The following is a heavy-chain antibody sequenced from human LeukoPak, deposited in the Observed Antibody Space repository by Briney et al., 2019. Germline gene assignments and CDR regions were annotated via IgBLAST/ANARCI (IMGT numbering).Heavy chain of an antibody. D-gene: IGHD2-15*01. Sequence: ASVKVSCKASGGTFSSYAISWVRQAPGQGLEWMGGIIPIFGTANYAQKFQGRVTITADESTSTAYMELSSLRSEDTAVYYCARYCSGGSCYPNDDAFDIWGQGTMVTVS. CDR2: IIPIFGTA. V-gene: IGHV1-69*13. J-gene: IGHJ3*02. CDR1: GGTFSSYA. CDR3: ARYCSGGSCYPNDDAFDI.